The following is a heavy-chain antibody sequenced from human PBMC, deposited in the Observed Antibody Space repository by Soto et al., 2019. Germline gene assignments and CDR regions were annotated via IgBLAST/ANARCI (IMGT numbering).Heavy chain of an antibody. J-gene: IGHJ6*03. V-gene: IGHV1-58*02. CDR1: GFTFTSSA. Sequence: SVKVSCKASGFTFTSSAMQWVRQARGQRLEWIGWIVVGSGNTNYAQKFQERVTITRDMSTSTAYMELSSLRSEDTAVYYCAAGREIFTGYYCVYYYYYMDVWGKGTTVTVSS. CDR3: AAGREIFTGYYCVYYYYYMDV. CDR2: IVVGSGNT. D-gene: IGHD3-9*01.